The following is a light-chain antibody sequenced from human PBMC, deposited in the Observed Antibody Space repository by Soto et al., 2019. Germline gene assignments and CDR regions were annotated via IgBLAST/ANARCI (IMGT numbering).Light chain of an antibody. CDR1: QSISSW. V-gene: IGKV1-5*01. J-gene: IGKJ5*01. CDR3: QQYNSYPIP. CDR2: DAS. Sequence: DIQMPQSPSTLSASVGDRVTITCRASQSISSWLAWYQQKPGKAPKLLIYDASSLESGVPSRFSGSGSGTEFTLTISSLQPEDFATYYCQQYNSYPIPFGQGTRLEIK.